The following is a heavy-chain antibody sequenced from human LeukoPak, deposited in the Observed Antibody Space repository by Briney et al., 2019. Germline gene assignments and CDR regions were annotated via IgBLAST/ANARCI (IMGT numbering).Heavy chain of an antibody. CDR2: IKSKTNGETR. J-gene: IGHJ6*03. D-gene: IGHD3-16*02. CDR3: AKNTISGGHYQYYMDV. Sequence: GGSLRLSCSASGFTLSNAWMNWVRQAPGKGLEWVGLIKSKTNGETRDYAAPVKGRFTISRDDSDNTLYLQMNSLKNEDTAVYYCAKNTISGGHYQYYMDVWGIGTTVTVSS. CDR1: GFTLSNAW. V-gene: IGHV3-15*01.